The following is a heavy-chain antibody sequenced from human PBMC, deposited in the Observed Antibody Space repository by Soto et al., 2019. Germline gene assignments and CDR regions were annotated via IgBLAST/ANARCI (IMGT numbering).Heavy chain of an antibody. CDR1: GGSFSGYY. J-gene: IGHJ4*02. Sequence: QVQLQQWGAGLLKPSETLSLTCAVYGGSFSGYYWSWIRQPPGKGLEWIGEINHSGSTNYNPSLKSRVTISVDTSKNQFSLKLSSVTAADTAVYYCARGSKYYYDSSGQIGYWGQGTLVTVSS. CDR3: ARGSKYYYDSSGQIGY. D-gene: IGHD3-22*01. V-gene: IGHV4-34*01. CDR2: INHSGST.